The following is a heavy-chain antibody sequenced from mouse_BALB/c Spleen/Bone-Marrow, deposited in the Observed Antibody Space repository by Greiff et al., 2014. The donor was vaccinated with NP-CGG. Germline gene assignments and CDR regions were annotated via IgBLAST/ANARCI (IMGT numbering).Heavy chain of an antibody. CDR1: GYAFTNYL. CDR3: ARGGITTVVPYSPGY. J-gene: IGHJ4*01. V-gene: IGHV1-54*03. CDR2: IDPRSGGT. Sequence: QVQLQQPGAELVRPGTSVKVSCKASGYAFTNYLIEWVKQRPGQGLEWIGVIDPRSGGTDYNEKFKGKAPLTADKSSSTAYMQLNSLTSGDSAVYFCARGGITTVVPYSPGYWGQRTS. D-gene: IGHD1-1*01.